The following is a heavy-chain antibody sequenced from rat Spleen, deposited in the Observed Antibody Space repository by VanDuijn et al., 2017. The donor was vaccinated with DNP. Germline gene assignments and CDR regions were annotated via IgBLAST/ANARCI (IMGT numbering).Heavy chain of an antibody. D-gene: IGHD1-11*01. Sequence: EVQLVESGGGLVQPGRSLKVSCAVSGFTFSNYDMAWVRQAPTKGLEWVASISPSGGNTYYRDSVKGRFTISRDNAKSTLYLQMDSLRSEETATYYCAKAGGYSPWYFDYWGQGVMVTVSS. CDR2: ISPSGGNT. J-gene: IGHJ2*01. CDR1: GFTFSNYD. V-gene: IGHV5S11*01. CDR3: AKAGGYSPWYFDY.